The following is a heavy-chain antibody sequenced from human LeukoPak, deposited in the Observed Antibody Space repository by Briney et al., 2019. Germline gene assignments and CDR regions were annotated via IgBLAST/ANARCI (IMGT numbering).Heavy chain of an antibody. Sequence: SETLSLTCAVYGGSFSGYYWSWIRQPPGKGLEWIGEINHSGSTNYNPSLKSRVTISVDKSKNQFSLRLSTVTASDTAVYYCARGCLSMVRGAPIDYGGQGTPVTVSS. CDR1: GGSFSGYY. CDR3: ARGCLSMVRGAPIDY. J-gene: IGHJ4*02. D-gene: IGHD3-10*01. V-gene: IGHV4-34*01. CDR2: INHSGST.